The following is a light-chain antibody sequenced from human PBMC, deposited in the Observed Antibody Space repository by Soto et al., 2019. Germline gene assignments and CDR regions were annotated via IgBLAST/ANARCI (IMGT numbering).Light chain of an antibody. CDR3: QQSYNTPFT. V-gene: IGKV1-39*01. Sequence: ASVGDKVTLTCRANQSISTYLTWCQQQPGKAPKVLIFGTSTLQSGVPSRFSGSGTGTDFTPTVSSLQPEDFATYYCQQSYNTPFTFGPGTKVDIK. J-gene: IGKJ3*01. CDR1: QSISTY. CDR2: GTS.